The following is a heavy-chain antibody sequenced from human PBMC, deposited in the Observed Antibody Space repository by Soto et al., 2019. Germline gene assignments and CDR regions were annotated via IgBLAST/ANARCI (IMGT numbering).Heavy chain of an antibody. CDR1: GFTFSDYY. D-gene: IGHD3-9*01. CDR3: ARDVLTGYFSPPWYYDY. V-gene: IGHV3-11*01. CDR2: ISNSGRTI. Sequence: GGSLRLSCAASGFTFSDYYMSWVRQAPGRGLEWVSHISNSGRTIFYADSVRGRFTISRDNAKSSLYLQMNSLRAEDTAVYYCARDVLTGYFSPPWYYDYWGQGTLVTVSS. J-gene: IGHJ4*02.